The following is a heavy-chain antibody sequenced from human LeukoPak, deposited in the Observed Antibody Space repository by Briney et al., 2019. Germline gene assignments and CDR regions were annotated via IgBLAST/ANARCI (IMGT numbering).Heavy chain of an antibody. Sequence: SGTLSLTCAVSGGSISSSNWWSWVRQPPGKGLEWIGEIYHSGSTNYNPSLKSRVTISVDKSKNQFSLKLSSVTAADTAVYYCARLGDYGSGSYLGAFDIWGQGTMVTVSS. CDR1: GGSISSSNW. J-gene: IGHJ3*02. CDR3: ARLGDYGSGSYLGAFDI. D-gene: IGHD3-10*01. V-gene: IGHV4-4*02. CDR2: IYHSGST.